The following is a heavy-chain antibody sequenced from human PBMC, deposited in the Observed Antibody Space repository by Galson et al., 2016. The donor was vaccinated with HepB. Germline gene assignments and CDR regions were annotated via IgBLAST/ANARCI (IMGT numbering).Heavy chain of an antibody. Sequence: ETLSLTCTVSGGSLSSSSYYWGWIRQPPGKGLEWIGSIYYSGSTYYNPSRQSRVTISVDSSKNQFSLKMSSVTAADTAVYYWARRFRYTYGPPYGMDVGGQGTTVTVSS. CDR2: IYYSGST. D-gene: IGHD5-18*01. CDR3: ARRFRYTYGPPYGMDV. V-gene: IGHV4-39*01. J-gene: IGHJ6*01. CDR1: GGSLSSSSYY.